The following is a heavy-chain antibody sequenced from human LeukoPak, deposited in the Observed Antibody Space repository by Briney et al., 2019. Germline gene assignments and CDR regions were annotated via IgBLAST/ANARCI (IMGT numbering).Heavy chain of an antibody. D-gene: IGHD3-22*01. CDR3: ARGRPAYYDSSGYYYH. J-gene: IGHJ5*02. V-gene: IGHV4-34*01. CDR2: INHSGST. CDR1: GGSISSYY. Sequence: SETLSLTCTVSGGSISSYYWSWIRQPPGKGLEWIGEINHSGSTNYNPSLKSRVTISVDTSKNQFSLKLSSVTAADTAVYYCARGRPAYYDSSGYYYHWGQGTLVTVSS.